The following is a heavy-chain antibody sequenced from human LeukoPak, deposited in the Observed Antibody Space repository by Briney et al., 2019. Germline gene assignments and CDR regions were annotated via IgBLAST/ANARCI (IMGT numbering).Heavy chain of an antibody. J-gene: IGHJ4*02. Sequence: GGSLRLSCAASGFTFSSYGMHWVRQAPGKGLEWVAVISYDGSNKYYADSVKGRFTISRDNSKNTLYLQMNSLRAEDTAVYYCAKGGGRLPPDYWGQGTLVTASS. V-gene: IGHV3-30*18. CDR3: AKGGGRLPPDY. CDR2: ISYDGSNK. D-gene: IGHD5-18*01. CDR1: GFTFSSYG.